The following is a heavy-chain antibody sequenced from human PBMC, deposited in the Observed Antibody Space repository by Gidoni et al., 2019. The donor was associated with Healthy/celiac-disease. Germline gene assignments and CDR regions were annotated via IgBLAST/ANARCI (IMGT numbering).Heavy chain of an antibody. Sequence: GQLVESGGGLVQPWRAVRLSCAAAAFTCGDYAMCWVRQAPGKGLECVGFISSKAYCGTTEYAASVKGRFTTSRDDSKSIAYLQMNSLKTEDTAVYYCTSVVYGDYYVYWGQGTLVTVSS. CDR2: ISSKAYCGTT. CDR1: AFTCGDYA. J-gene: IGHJ4*02. D-gene: IGHD4-17*01. CDR3: TSVVYGDYYVY. V-gene: IGHV3-49*04.